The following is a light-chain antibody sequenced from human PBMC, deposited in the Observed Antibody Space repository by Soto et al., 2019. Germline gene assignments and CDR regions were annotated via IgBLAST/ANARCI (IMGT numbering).Light chain of an antibody. J-gene: IGLJ1*01. CDR2: VVT. CDR3: SSHTSGSTRV. V-gene: IGLV2-14*01. Sequence: QSALTQPASVSGSPGQSIAISCTGTSGDVGGYDYVSWYQQHPDKAPKLMIYVVTKRPSWVSNRFSGSKSGNTASLTISGLQPEGGADYYCSSHTSGSTRVFGSGTKLTVL. CDR1: SGDVGGYDY.